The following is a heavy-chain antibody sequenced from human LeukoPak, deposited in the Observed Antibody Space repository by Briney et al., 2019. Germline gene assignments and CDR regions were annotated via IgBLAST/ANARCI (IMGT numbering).Heavy chain of an antibody. V-gene: IGHV3-7*05. J-gene: IGHJ4*02. Sequence: TGGSLRLSCVASGFTFSSYWMSWARQAPGKGLEWVANIKQDGSEKYYVDSMKGRFTISRDDAKNSLYLQMNSLRAEDTAVYYCARLPYCSSTSCYAIFDYWGQGTPVTVSS. D-gene: IGHD2-2*01. CDR1: GFTFSSYW. CDR3: ARLPYCSSTSCYAIFDY. CDR2: IKQDGSEK.